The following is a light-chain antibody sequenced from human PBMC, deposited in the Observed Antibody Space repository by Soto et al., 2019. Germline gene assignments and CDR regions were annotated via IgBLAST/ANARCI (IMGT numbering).Light chain of an antibody. CDR3: SSYTSSTTVV. Sequence: QSVLTQPASVSGSPGQSITISCTGTSSDIGAYNSVSWYQQHPGEVPKLMIYDVSNRPSGVSNRFSGSKSGNTASLTISGLQAEEEADYYCSSYTSSTTVVFGGGTKLTVL. V-gene: IGLV2-14*01. J-gene: IGLJ2*01. CDR2: DVS. CDR1: SSDIGAYNS.